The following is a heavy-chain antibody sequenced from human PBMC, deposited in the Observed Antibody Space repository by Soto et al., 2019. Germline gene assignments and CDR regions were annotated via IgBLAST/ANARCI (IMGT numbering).Heavy chain of an antibody. CDR2: IYSGGST. CDR3: ARVELLWFGYHKDY. V-gene: IGHV3-66*01. Sequence: EVQLVESGGGLVQPGGSLRLSCAASGFTVSSNYMSWVRQAPGKGLEWVSVIYSGGSTYYADSVKGRFTISRDNSKNTLYLQMNSLRAEDTAVYYCARVELLWFGYHKDYWGQGTLVTVSS. J-gene: IGHJ4*02. D-gene: IGHD3-10*01. CDR1: GFTVSSNY.